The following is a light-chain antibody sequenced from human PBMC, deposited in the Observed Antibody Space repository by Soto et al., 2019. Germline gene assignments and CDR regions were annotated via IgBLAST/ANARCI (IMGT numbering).Light chain of an antibody. CDR1: QSVSSN. V-gene: IGKV3-15*01. J-gene: IGKJ5*01. CDR3: QQYNNWPSIT. CDR2: GAS. Sequence: EIVMTQSPATLSVSPGERATLSCRPSQSVSSNLAWYQQKPGQAPRLLIYGASTRATGIPASFSGSGSGTEFTLTISSLQSEDFAVYYCQQYNNWPSITFGQGTRLE.